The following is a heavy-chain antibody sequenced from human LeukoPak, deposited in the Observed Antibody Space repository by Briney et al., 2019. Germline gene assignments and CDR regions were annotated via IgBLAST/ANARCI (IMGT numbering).Heavy chain of an antibody. D-gene: IGHD3-9*01. CDR2: INWNGGST. CDR1: GFTFDDYG. J-gene: IGHJ5*02. CDR3: ARDRKKIRYFDWLPFDP. V-gene: IGHV3-20*04. Sequence: GGSLRLSCAASGFTFDDYGMSWVRQAPGKGLEWVSGINWNGGSTGYADSVKGRFTISRDNAKNSLYLQMNSLRAADTALYYCARDRKKIRYFDWLPFDPWGQGTLVTVSS.